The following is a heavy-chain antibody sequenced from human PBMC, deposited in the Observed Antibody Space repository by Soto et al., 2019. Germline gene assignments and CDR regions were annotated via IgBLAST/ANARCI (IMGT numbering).Heavy chain of an antibody. CDR1: GFTFSYYN. V-gene: IGHV3-21*05. J-gene: IGHJ6*02. D-gene: IGHD5-12*01. CDR3: ATTRIDGYTNYYYYYGMDV. CDR2: ISSSSSYI. Sequence: EVQLVESGGGLVKPGGSLRLSCAASGFTFSYYNMNWVRQAPGKGLEWVAYISSSSSYIYYADSVKGRFCISRDNAKNSQYLQMNCPIAEATAVYYCATTRIDGYTNYYYYYGMDVWGQGTTVTVSS.